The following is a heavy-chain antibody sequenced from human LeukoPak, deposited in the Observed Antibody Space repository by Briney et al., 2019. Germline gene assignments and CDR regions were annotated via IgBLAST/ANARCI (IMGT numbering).Heavy chain of an antibody. D-gene: IGHD1-26*01. V-gene: IGHV1-2*02. CDR3: ARSGVGAIPFDAFDI. CDR1: GYTFTGYY. J-gene: IGHJ3*02. CDR2: INPNSGGT. Sequence: DSVKVSCKASGYTFTGYYMHWVRQAPGQGLEWMGWINPNSGGTNYAQKFQGRVTMTRDTSISTAYMELSRLRSDDTAVYYCARSGVGAIPFDAFDIWGQGTMVTVSS.